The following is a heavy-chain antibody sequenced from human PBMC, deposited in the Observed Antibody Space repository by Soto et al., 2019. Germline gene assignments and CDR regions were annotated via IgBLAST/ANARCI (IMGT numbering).Heavy chain of an antibody. Sequence: QVQLVQSGAEVKKPGSSVKVSCKASGGTFSSYAISWVRQAPGQGLEWMGGIIPIFGTADYAQKFQGRVTIPANESPSTGNMERGSLRSEDTAWNYGASNYDSSGYYYRGLDYWGKGTRVTVSS. CDR1: GGTFSSYA. J-gene: IGHJ4*02. CDR2: IIPIFGTA. V-gene: IGHV1-69*12. CDR3: ASNYDSSGYYYRGLDY. D-gene: IGHD3-22*01.